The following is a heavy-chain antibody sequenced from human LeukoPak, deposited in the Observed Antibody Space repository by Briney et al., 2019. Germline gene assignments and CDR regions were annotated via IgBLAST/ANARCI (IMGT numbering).Heavy chain of an antibody. CDR3: ATGGIAVAGTPLGDWFDP. D-gene: IGHD6-19*01. CDR2: FDPEDGET. CDR1: GYTLTELS. Sequence: ASVKVSCKVSGYTLTELSMHRVRQAPGKGLEWMGGFDPEDGETIYAQKFQGRVTMTEDTSTDTAYMELSSLRSEDTAVYYCATGGIAVAGTPLGDWFDPWGQGTLVTVSS. V-gene: IGHV1-24*01. J-gene: IGHJ5*02.